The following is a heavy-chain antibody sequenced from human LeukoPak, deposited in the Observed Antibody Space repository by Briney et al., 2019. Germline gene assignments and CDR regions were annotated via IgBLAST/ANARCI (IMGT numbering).Heavy chain of an antibody. D-gene: IGHD1-20*01. Sequence: GGSLRLSCAASGFTFNEYAMHWVRQVPGKGLEWVASISWNSDNIAYADSVMGRFTISRDNAKSSLYLQMNSLRPGDTAFYYCTKDKGTINGFYYFDSWGQGTLVAVSS. J-gene: IGHJ4*02. CDR2: ISWNSDNI. CDR1: GFTFNEYA. CDR3: TKDKGTINGFYYFDS. V-gene: IGHV3-9*01.